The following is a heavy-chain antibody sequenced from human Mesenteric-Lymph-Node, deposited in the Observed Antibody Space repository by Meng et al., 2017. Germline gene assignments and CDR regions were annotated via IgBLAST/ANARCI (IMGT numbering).Heavy chain of an antibody. CDR1: GYSYG. Sequence: QVQLVQSGAEVKNPGASVKVSCKVSGYSYGISWVRQAPGQGLEWMGWINYYNGNTDYPQKFQGRLTMTTDTSASTAYMELRSLRSDDTAVYYCAKADVLAASHPWGQGTLVTVSS. D-gene: IGHD6-25*01. V-gene: IGHV1-18*01. CDR2: INYYNGNT. J-gene: IGHJ5*02. CDR3: AKADVLAASHP.